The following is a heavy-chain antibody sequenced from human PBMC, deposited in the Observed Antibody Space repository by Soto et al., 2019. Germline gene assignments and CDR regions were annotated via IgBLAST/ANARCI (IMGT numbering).Heavy chain of an antibody. D-gene: IGHD3-10*01. CDR1: GFTFSSYG. CDR2: IWYDGSNK. Sequence: GGSLRLSCAASGFTFSSYGMHWVRQAPGKGLEWVAVIWYDGSNKYYADSVKGRFTISRDNSKNTLYLQMNSLRAEDTAVYYCARGTPLWFGDMDPHWGQGTLVTVSS. J-gene: IGHJ4*02. CDR3: ARGTPLWFGDMDPH. V-gene: IGHV3-33*01.